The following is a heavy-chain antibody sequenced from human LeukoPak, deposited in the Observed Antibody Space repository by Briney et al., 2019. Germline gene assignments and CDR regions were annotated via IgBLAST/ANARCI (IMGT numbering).Heavy chain of an antibody. CDR2: IKEDGSEK. Sequence: GGSLRLSCADSGFTFSKYWMSWVRQAPGKGLEWVARIKEDGSEKYYVVFVKGRFTISRDNTKNSMYLQMNSLRAEDTAVYYCARNGLIGFDYWGQGTLVTVSS. CDR3: ARNGLIGFDY. D-gene: IGHD3-16*01. J-gene: IGHJ4*02. V-gene: IGHV3-7*04. CDR1: GFTFSKYW.